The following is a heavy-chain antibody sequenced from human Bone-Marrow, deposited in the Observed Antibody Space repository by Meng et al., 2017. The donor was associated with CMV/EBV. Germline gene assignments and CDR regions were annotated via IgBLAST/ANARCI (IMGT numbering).Heavy chain of an antibody. CDR3: ARDVRDRFDP. CDR2: INHSGST. V-gene: IGHV4-34*01. Sequence: GSLRLSCAVYGGSFSGYYWSWIRQPPGKGLEWIGEINHSGSTNYNPSLKSRVTISVDTSKNQFSLKLSSVTAADTAVYYCARDVRDRFDPWGQGTLVTVSS. CDR1: GGSFSGYY. J-gene: IGHJ5*02.